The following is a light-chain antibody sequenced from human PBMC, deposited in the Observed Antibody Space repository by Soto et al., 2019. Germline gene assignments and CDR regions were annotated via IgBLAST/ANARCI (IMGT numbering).Light chain of an antibody. V-gene: IGKV3-20*01. J-gene: IGKJ1*01. Sequence: EIVLTQSPGTLSLSPGERVTLSCRASQSVCSRCLAWYQQKPGQSPRLLIYGASSRATGIPDRFSGSGSGTDFTLTISRLEPEDFAVYYCPHYGTTPWTFVQGTKVGIK. CDR2: GAS. CDR3: PHYGTTPWT. CDR1: QSVCSRC.